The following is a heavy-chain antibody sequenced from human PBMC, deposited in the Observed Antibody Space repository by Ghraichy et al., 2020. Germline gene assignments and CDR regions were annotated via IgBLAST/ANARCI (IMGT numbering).Heavy chain of an antibody. CDR1: GGSFSGYY. Sequence: SETLSLTCAVYGGSFSGYYWSWIRQPPGKGLEWIGKINHSGSTNYNPSPKSRVTISVDTSKNQFSLKLSSVTAADTAVYYCAREGRTTVTKGNDYWGQGTLVTVSS. D-gene: IGHD4-17*01. V-gene: IGHV4-34*01. J-gene: IGHJ4*02. CDR2: INHSGST. CDR3: AREGRTTVTKGNDY.